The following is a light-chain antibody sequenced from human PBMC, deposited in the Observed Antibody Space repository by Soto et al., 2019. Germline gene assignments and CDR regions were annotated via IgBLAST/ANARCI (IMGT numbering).Light chain of an antibody. V-gene: IGKV1-39*01. CDR3: QQSYSTPRT. J-gene: IGKJ5*01. Sequence: DIEMTQSPSSLSASVGDRVNLTCRASQSISSYLNWYQQKPGKAPKLLIYAASSLQSGVPSRFSGSGSGTDFTLTISSLQPEDFATYYCQQSYSTPRTFGEGTRLEIK. CDR2: AAS. CDR1: QSISSY.